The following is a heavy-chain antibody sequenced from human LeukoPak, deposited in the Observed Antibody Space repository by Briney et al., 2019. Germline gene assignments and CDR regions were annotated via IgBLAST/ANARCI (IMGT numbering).Heavy chain of an antibody. CDR3: ARRIRYSYGIGFDP. Sequence: PSETLSLTCTVSGGSIGSYYWSWIRQPPGKGLEWIGYIYYSGSTNYNPSLKSRVTISVDTSKNQFSLKLSSVTAADTAVYYCARRIRYSYGIGFDPWGQGTLVTVSS. D-gene: IGHD5-18*01. J-gene: IGHJ5*02. V-gene: IGHV4-59*01. CDR1: GGSIGSYY. CDR2: IYYSGST.